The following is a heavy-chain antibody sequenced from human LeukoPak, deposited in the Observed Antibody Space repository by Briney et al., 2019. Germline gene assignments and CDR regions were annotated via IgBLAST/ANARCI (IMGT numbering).Heavy chain of an antibody. Sequence: GESLKISCKGSGYSFTSYWIGWVRQMPGKGLEWMGIIYPGDSDTRYSPSFQGQVTISADKSISTAYLQWSSLKASDTAMYYCAKTYYDFWSGYSHAFDIWGRGTMVTVSS. J-gene: IGHJ3*02. CDR2: IYPGDSDT. CDR1: GYSFTSYW. V-gene: IGHV5-51*01. CDR3: AKTYYDFWSGYSHAFDI. D-gene: IGHD3-3*01.